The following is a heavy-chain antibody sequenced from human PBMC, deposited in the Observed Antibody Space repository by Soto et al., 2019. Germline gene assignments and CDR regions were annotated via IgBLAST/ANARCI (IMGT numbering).Heavy chain of an antibody. V-gene: IGHV3-30-3*01. D-gene: IGHD3-10*01. Sequence: QVHLVESGGGVVQPGRSLRLSCAASGFTFSTSALHWVRQAPGKGLEWVAVVSYDGTNKYYADSVKGRFTIYRDNYKNTLYLQMNRLRAEDTAVYYCARVPPGHGCFDYRGQGTLVTVSS. J-gene: IGHJ4*02. CDR1: GFTFSTSA. CDR3: ARVPPGHGCFDY. CDR2: VSYDGTNK.